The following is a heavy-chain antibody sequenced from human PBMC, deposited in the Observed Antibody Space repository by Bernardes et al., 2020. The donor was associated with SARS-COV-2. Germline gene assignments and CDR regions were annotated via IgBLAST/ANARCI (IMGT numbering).Heavy chain of an antibody. CDR2: ISGDGGST. CDR3: AKARCGDCYMYYFDY. CDR1: GLTSDDYA. V-gene: IGHV3-43*02. Sequence: SLRLSCAASGLTSDDYATHWVRQAPGKGGEWVSLISGDGGSTYNADPVKGRFTISRDNSKNSLYLQMNSLRTEDTALYYCAKARCGDCYMYYFDYWGQGTLVTVSS. D-gene: IGHD2-21*02. J-gene: IGHJ4*02.